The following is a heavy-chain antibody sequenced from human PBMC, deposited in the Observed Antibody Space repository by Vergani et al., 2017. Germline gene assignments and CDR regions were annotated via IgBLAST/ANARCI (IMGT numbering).Heavy chain of an antibody. CDR1: GYTFTSYG. Sequence: QVPLVQSGAALKTPGASVKVSCKASGYTFTSYGISWVRQAPGQGLEWMGWISAYNGYTNYAQRLQGRVTMTTDTSTSTAYMELRSLKSDDTAVYYCVRARRTCTYDHCPRYYYDLWGQGTLVTVSS. D-gene: IGHD2-8*01. CDR3: VRARRTCTYDHCPRYYYDL. CDR2: ISAYNGYT. V-gene: IGHV1-18*01. J-gene: IGHJ4*02.